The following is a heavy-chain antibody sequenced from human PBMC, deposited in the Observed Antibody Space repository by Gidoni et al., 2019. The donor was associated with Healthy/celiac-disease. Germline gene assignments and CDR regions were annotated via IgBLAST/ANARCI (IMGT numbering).Heavy chain of an antibody. D-gene: IGHD3-22*01. CDR3: AREGYYYDSSGYSADAFDI. CDR2: IYYSGST. V-gene: IGHV4-31*03. CDR1: GGSIRSGGYY. Sequence: QVQLQESGPGLVKPSQPLSLTCTVSGGSIRSGGYYWSWIRQPPGKGLEWIGYIYYSGSTYYNPSLKSRVTISVDTSKNQFSLKLSSVTAADTAVYYCAREGYYYDSSGYSADAFDIWGQGTMVTVFS. J-gene: IGHJ3*02.